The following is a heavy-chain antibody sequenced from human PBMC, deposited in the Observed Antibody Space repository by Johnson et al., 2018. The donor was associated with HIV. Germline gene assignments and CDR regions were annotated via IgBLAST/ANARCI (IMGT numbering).Heavy chain of an antibody. V-gene: IGHV3-9*01. D-gene: IGHD6-19*01. J-gene: IGHJ3*01. Sequence: VQLVESGGGLVQPGTSLRLSCAASGFSIDDFAMHWVRQAPGKGLEWVSGISWKSINIVYADSVKGRFTISRADAKNSLYLQMNSLRDDDTALYYCAREGVAVAGTPDAFDLWGQGTMVIVSS. CDR3: AREGVAVAGTPDAFDL. CDR2: ISWKSINI. CDR1: GFSIDDFA.